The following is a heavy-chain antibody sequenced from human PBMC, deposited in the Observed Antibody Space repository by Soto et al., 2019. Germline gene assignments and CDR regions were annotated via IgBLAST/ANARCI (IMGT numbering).Heavy chain of an antibody. CDR2: IYYSGST. CDR1: GGSSSSGDYY. D-gene: IGHD2-2*02. J-gene: IGHJ4*02. CDR3: ARFIDCSSTSCYTEQLGYYFDH. V-gene: IGHV4-30-4*01. Sequence: SETLSLTCTVSGGSSSSGDYYWSWIRHAPGKGLEGIGYIYYSGSTYYNPSLKSRVTISVDTSKNQFSLKLSSVTAADTAVYYCARFIDCSSTSCYTEQLGYYFDHWGQGTLVTVSS.